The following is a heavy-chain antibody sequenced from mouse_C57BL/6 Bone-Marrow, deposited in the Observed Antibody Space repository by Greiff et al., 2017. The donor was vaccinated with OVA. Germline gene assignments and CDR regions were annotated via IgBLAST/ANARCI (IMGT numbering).Heavy chain of an antibody. V-gene: IGHV1-42*01. J-gene: IGHJ4*01. CDR3: ARRKWGDYGLDY. CDR2: INPSTGGT. D-gene: IGHD1-1*01. CDR1: GYSFTGYY. Sequence: EVQLQQSGPELVKPGASVKISCKASGYSFTGYYMNWVKQSPEKSLEWIGEINPSTGGTTYNQKFKAKATLTVDKSSSTAYMQLKSLTSEDSAVYYCARRKWGDYGLDYWGQGTSVTVSS.